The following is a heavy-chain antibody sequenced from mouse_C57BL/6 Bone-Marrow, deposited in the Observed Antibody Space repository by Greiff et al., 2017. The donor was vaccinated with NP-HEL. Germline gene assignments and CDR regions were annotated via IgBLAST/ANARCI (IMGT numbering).Heavy chain of an antibody. V-gene: IGHV1-62-2*01. D-gene: IGHD2-3*01. Sequence: QVQLKESGAELVKPGASVKLSCKASGYTFTEYTIHWVKQRSGQGLEWIGWFYPGSGSIKYNEKFKDKATLTADTSSSTVYMELSRLTSEDSAVYVCARHEGWSYAMDYWGQGTSVTVSA. CDR3: ARHEGWSYAMDY. CDR2: FYPGSGSI. J-gene: IGHJ4*01. CDR1: GYTFTEYT.